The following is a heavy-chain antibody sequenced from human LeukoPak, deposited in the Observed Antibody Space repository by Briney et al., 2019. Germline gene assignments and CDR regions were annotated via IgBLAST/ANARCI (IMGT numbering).Heavy chain of an antibody. J-gene: IGHJ6*04. CDR2: IYYSGST. D-gene: IGHD6-13*01. V-gene: IGHV4-39*01. CDR1: GGSISSSSYY. CDR3: ARQSPAEPQLFPVDV. Sequence: SETVSLTCTVSGGSISSSSYYWGWIRQPPGKGLEWIGSIYYSGSTYYNPSLKNRVTISVDTSKNQFSLKLSSVTAADTAVYYCARQSPAEPQLFPVDVWGKGTTVTVSS.